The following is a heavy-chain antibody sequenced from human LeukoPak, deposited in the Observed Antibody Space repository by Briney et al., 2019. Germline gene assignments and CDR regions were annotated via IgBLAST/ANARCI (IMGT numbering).Heavy chain of an antibody. V-gene: IGHV4-61*02. Sequence: SETLSLTCSVSGGSISSDRYHWSWIRQPAGKGLEWIGRIYAPGDTKYDPSLQSRVAISGDTSKNQISLKLASVTAADTAVYYCAREYYASGSNGAFDYWGQGILVTVSS. J-gene: IGHJ4*02. CDR1: GGSISSDRYH. CDR3: AREYYASGSNGAFDY. CDR2: IYAPGDT. D-gene: IGHD3-10*01.